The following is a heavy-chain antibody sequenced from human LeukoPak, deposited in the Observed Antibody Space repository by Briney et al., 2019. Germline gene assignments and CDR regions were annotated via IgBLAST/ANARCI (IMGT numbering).Heavy chain of an antibody. V-gene: IGHV3-7*01. D-gene: IGHD4-17*01. CDR2: IKEDGGEK. Sequence: PGGSLRLSCAASKFSFSRNWMSWVRQAPGKGLEWVASIKEDGGEKLYVDSVRGRFTISRDNARNSLYLQMNSLRGDDTAVYYCSRGGGYGDDFGGQGTLVTVSS. CDR3: SRGGGYGDDF. J-gene: IGHJ4*02. CDR1: KFSFSRNW.